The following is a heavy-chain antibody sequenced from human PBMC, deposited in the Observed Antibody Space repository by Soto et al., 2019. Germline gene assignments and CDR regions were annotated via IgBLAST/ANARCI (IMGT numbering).Heavy chain of an antibody. J-gene: IGHJ4*02. CDR3: ASMYSSSPFDY. CDR2: IYYSGST. Sequence: QLQLQVSGPGLVKPSETLSLTCTVSGGSISSSSYYWGWIRQPPGKGLEWIGSIYYSGSTYYNPSLKSRVTISVDTSKNQFSLKLSSVTAADTAVYYCASMYSSSPFDYWGQGTLVTVSS. D-gene: IGHD6-6*01. V-gene: IGHV4-39*01. CDR1: GGSISSSSYY.